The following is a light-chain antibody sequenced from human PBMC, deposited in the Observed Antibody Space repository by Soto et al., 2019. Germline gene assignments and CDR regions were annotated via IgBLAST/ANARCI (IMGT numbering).Light chain of an antibody. Sequence: QSALTQPRSVSGSPGQSVTISCTGTSGDIGDYHYVSWYQRHPGKAPKLIIYDVNKRPSGVPDRFSGSKSGNTASLTISGLQSGEEADFYCCSYAGGYTVLFGGGTQLTVL. V-gene: IGLV2-11*01. CDR2: DVN. CDR1: SGDIGDYHY. J-gene: IGLJ2*01. CDR3: CSYAGGYTVL.